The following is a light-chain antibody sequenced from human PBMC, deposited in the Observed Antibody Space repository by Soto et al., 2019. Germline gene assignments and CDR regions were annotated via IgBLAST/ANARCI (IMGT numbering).Light chain of an antibody. V-gene: IGKV1-39*01. Sequence: DIQMTQSPSSLSASVGDRVTITCRASQSISSYLNWYQQKPGKAPKLLIYAASSLQSGVPSTFSGSRSCTDFTLTISSLQPESFATYYCQQSYSTTWTFGQGTKVDIK. J-gene: IGKJ1*01. CDR2: AAS. CDR1: QSISSY. CDR3: QQSYSTTWT.